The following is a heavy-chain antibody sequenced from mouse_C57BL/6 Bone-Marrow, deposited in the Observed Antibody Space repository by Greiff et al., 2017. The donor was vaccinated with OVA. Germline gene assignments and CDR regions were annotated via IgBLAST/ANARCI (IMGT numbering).Heavy chain of an antibody. CDR1: GFTFSSYG. V-gene: IGHV5-6*02. CDR2: ISSGGSYT. J-gene: IGHJ4*01. Sequence: DVMLVESGGDLVKPGGSLKLSCAASGFTFSSYGMSWVRQTPDKRLEWVATISSGGSYTYYPDSVKGRFTISRDNAKNTLYLQMSSLKSEDTAMYYCARHPLIYYYGSSYGNYAMDYWGQGTSVTVSS. CDR3: ARHPLIYYYGSSYGNYAMDY. D-gene: IGHD1-1*01.